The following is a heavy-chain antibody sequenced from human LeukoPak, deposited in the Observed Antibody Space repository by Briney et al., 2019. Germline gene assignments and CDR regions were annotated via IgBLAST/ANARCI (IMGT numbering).Heavy chain of an antibody. V-gene: IGHV3-72*01. D-gene: IGHD3-16*01. CDR2: IRRGANSYTT. CDR1: RFTLSDYI. CDR3: SRDGGEGGNSAFDI. J-gene: IGHJ3*02. Sequence: GGSLRLSCAASRFTLSDYILDWVRQAPGKGLEWVGRIRRGANSYTTEYAASVKGRFTISRDDSKNSLYLHMNSLKTEDTAVYHCSRDGGEGGNSAFDIWGQGTMVTVSS.